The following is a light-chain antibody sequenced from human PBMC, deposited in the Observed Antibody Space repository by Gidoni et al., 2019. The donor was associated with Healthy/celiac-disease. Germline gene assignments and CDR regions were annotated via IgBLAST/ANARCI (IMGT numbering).Light chain of an antibody. J-gene: IGKJ2*01. CDR3: QQYYSYPHT. V-gene: IGKV1-8*01. Sequence: AIRMTQSPSSFAASKGDRVTITCRASQGISSYLAWYQQKPGNAPKLLIDAASTLQSVVPSRFSGSGSGTDFTLTISCLQSEDFATYYCQQYYSYPHTFGQGTKLEIK. CDR1: QGISSY. CDR2: AAS.